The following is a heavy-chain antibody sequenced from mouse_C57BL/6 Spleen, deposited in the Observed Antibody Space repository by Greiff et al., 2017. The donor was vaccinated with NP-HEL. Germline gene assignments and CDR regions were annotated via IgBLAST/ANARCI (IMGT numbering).Heavy chain of an antibody. CDR2: IDPETGGT. V-gene: IGHV1-15*01. CDR3: TRDRYGSSSEGLYYFDY. Sequence: QVQLQQSGAELVRPGASVTLSCKASGYTFTDYEMHWVKQTPVHGLEWIGAIDPETGGTAYNQKFKGKAILTADKSSSTAYMELRSRTSEDSAVYYCTRDRYGSSSEGLYYFDYGGQGTTLTVSS. CDR1: GYTFTDYE. D-gene: IGHD1-1*01. J-gene: IGHJ2*01.